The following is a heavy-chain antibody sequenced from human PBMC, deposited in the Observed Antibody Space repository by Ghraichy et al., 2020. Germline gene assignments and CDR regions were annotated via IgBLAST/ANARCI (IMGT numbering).Heavy chain of an antibody. CDR3: AKEGRMSNYNYYYYYMDV. Sequence: GGSLRLSCAASGFTFSSYGMHWVRQAPGKGLEWVAFIRYDGSNKYYADSVKGRFTSSRDNSKNTLYLQMNSLRAEDTAVYYCAKEGRMSNYNYYYYYMDVWGKGTTVTVSS. D-gene: IGHD4-11*01. CDR1: GFTFSSYG. V-gene: IGHV3-30*02. CDR2: IRYDGSNK. J-gene: IGHJ6*03.